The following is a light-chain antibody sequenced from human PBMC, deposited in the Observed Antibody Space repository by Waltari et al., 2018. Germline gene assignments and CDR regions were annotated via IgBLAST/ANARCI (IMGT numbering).Light chain of an antibody. V-gene: IGKV3-20*01. CDR2: EAS. J-gene: IGKJ1*01. CDR1: QIVSRY. Sequence: EIVLTKSPGTLSLSPGERAPLSCRASQIVSRYLAWYQQKPGQAPRLLIYEASRRATGIPDRFSGSGSGTDFTLTISRLEPEDFAVYYCQKYGTLPATFGQGTKVEIK. CDR3: QKYGTLPAT.